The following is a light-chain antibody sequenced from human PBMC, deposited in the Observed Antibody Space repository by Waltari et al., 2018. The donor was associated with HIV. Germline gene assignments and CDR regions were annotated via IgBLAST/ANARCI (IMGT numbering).Light chain of an antibody. J-gene: IGKJ1*01. V-gene: IGKV3-15*01. CDR3: QQYNNWPWT. Sequence: EIVMTQSPATLSVSPGDRVTLSCRASQSVSNHLAWYQHKPGQAPRLLIYGASTRATGIPARFSGSGSGTEFTLTISSLQSEHFAVYYCQQYNNWPWTFGQGTKVEIK. CDR1: QSVSNH. CDR2: GAS.